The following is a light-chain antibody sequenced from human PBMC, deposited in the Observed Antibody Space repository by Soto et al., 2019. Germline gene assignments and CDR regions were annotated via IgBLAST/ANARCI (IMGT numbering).Light chain of an antibody. CDR2: DAS. J-gene: IGKJ1*01. V-gene: IGKV3-15*01. CDR1: QRISRN. CDR3: QQYNNGPPWT. Sequence: EILITPSPATLSLYPGEIATLSCRASQRISRNLAWYQQKPGQAPRLLIYDASTRATAIPARFSGSGSETEFTLTISSLQSEDSAVYYCQQYNNGPPWTFGQGTKVDI.